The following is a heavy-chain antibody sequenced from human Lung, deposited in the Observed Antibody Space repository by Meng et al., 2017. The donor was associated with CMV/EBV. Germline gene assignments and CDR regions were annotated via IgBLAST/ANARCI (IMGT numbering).Heavy chain of an antibody. CDR3: ASFPPPGKQWLVTDY. CDR2: IYHSGST. CDR1: GGSISSSNW. Sequence: QLSLQESGPGLVKPPGPLSLTCAVSGGSISSSNWWSWVRQPPGKGLEWIGEIYHSGSTNYNPSLKSRVTISVDKSKNQFSLKLSSVTAADTAVYYCASFPPPGKQWLVTDYWGQGTLVTVSS. D-gene: IGHD6-19*01. V-gene: IGHV4-4*03. J-gene: IGHJ4*02.